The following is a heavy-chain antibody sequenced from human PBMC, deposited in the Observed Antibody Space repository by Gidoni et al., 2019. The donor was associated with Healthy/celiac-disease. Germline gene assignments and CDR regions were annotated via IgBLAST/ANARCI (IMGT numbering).Heavy chain of an antibody. J-gene: IGHJ4*02. Sequence: EVQLVESGGGLVQPGGSLRLSCAASGFTFSDHYMDWFRQAPGKGLEWFGRTRNKANSYTTEYAASVKGRFTISRDDSKNSLYLQMNSLKTEDTAVYYCARDGVYYDSSGYYYVALDYWGQGTLVTVSS. V-gene: IGHV3-72*01. CDR2: TRNKANSYTT. D-gene: IGHD3-22*01. CDR1: GFTFSDHY. CDR3: ARDGVYYDSSGYYYVALDY.